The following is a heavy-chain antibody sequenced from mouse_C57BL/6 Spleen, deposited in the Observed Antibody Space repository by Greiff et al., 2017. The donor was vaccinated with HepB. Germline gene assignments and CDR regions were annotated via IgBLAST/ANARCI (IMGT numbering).Heavy chain of an antibody. CDR2: IDPSDSYT. Sequence: QVQLKQPGAELVMPGASVKLSCKASGYTFTSYWMHWVKQRPGQGLEWIGEIDPSDSYTNYNQKFKGKSTLTVDKSSSTAYMQLSSLTSEDSAVYYCAREGVVAHFDYWGQGTTLTVSS. J-gene: IGHJ2*01. CDR1: GYTFTSYW. CDR3: AREGVVAHFDY. V-gene: IGHV1-69*01. D-gene: IGHD1-1*01.